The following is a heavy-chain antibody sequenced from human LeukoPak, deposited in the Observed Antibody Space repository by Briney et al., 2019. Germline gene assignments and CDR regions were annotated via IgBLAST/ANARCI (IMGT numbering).Heavy chain of an antibody. CDR3: AREYCSSTSCYIPDAFDI. CDR2: ISAYNGNT. CDR1: GYTFTSYG. Sequence: ASVKVSCKASGYTFTSYGTSWVRQAPGQGLEWMGWISAYNGNTNYAQKLQGRVTMTTDTSTSTAYMELRSLRSDDTAVYYCAREYCSSTSCYIPDAFDIWGQGTMVTVSS. D-gene: IGHD2-2*02. J-gene: IGHJ3*02. V-gene: IGHV1-18*01.